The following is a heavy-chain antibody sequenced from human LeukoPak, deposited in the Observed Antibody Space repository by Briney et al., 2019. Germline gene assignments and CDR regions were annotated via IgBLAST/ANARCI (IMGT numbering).Heavy chain of an antibody. Sequence: SQTLSLTCAVSGGSISSGGYSWSWIRQPPGKGLEWIGYIYHSGSTYYNPSLKSRVTISVDRSKNQFSLKLSSVTAADTAVYYCARHDIAAAGTKKNNWFDPWGQGTLVTVSS. CDR1: GGSISSGGYS. CDR2: IYHSGST. D-gene: IGHD6-13*01. J-gene: IGHJ5*02. V-gene: IGHV4-30-2*01. CDR3: ARHDIAAAGTKKNNWFDP.